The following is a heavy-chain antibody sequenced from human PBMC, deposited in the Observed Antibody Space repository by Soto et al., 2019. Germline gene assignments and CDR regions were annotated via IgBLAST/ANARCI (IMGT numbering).Heavy chain of an antibody. CDR2: IYYSGST. V-gene: IGHV4-4*02. CDR3: ARHFGVVITTGWFDP. J-gene: IGHJ5*02. Sequence: SETLSLTCAVSGGSISSSNWWSWVRQPPGKGLEWIGEIYYSGSTNYNPSLKSRVTISVDTSKNQFSLKLSSVTAADTAVYYCARHFGVVITTGWFDPWGQGTLVTVSS. CDR1: GGSISSSNW. D-gene: IGHD3-3*01.